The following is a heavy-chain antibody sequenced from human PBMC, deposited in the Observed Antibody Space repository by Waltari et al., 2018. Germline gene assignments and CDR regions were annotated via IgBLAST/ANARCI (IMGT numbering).Heavy chain of an antibody. CDR2: IYYSGST. J-gene: IGHJ4*02. Sequence: QLQLQESGPGLVKPSETLSLTCTVSGGSISSSNYYCGWFRQPPGKGLEWIGNIYYSGSTYYNPSLKSRVTIYTDTSKNQFSLKLSSVTAADTAVYFCARLDSRSGSYYFDYWGQGTLVTVSS. CDR3: ARLDSRSGSYYFDY. D-gene: IGHD1-26*01. CDR1: GGSISSSNYY. V-gene: IGHV4-39*01.